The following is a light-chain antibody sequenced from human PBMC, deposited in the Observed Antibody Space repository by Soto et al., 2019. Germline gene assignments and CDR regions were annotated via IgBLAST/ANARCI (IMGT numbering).Light chain of an antibody. V-gene: IGLV2-14*02. J-gene: IGLJ1*01. CDR2: EGS. CDR3: RSYTNINTRACV. Sequence: QSALTQPASVSGSPGQSITISCTGTSSDVGSYNLVSWYQQHPGKAPKLMIYEGSKRPSGVSNRFSGSKSGNTASLTISGLQAEDEAEYYCRSYTNINTRACVFGTGTKVTVL. CDR1: SSDVGSYNL.